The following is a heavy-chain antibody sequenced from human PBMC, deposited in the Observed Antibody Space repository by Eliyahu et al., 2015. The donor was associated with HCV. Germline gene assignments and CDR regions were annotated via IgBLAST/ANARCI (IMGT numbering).Heavy chain of an antibody. D-gene: IGHD3-16*01. CDR3: ARESPESMITFGGGYYYGMDV. J-gene: IGHJ6*02. CDR2: IYTSGST. V-gene: IGHV4-4*07. CDR1: GXSIRSYY. Sequence: QVQLQESGPGLVKPSETLSLTCTVSGXSIRSYYXSWIRQPAGKGLEWIGRIYTSGSTNYNPPLKSRVTMSVDTSKNQFSLKLSSVTAADTAVYYCARESPESMITFGGGYYYGMDVWGQGTTVTVSS.